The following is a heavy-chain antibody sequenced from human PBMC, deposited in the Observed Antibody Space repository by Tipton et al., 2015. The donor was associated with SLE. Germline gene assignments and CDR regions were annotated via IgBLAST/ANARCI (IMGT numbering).Heavy chain of an antibody. CDR2: IWYDGSNK. D-gene: IGHD6-6*01. CDR3: ARQLSYYYGMDV. V-gene: IGHV3-33*08. Sequence: QLVQSGGGVVQPGRSLRLSCAASGFTFSSYGMHWVRQAPGKGLEWVAVIWYDGSNKYYADSVKGRFTISRDNSKNTLYLQMNSLRAEDTAVYYCARQLSYYYGMDVWGQGTTVTVSS. J-gene: IGHJ6*02. CDR1: GFTFSSYG.